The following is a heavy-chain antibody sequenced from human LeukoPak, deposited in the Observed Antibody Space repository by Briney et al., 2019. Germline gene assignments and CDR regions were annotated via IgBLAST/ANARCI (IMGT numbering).Heavy chain of an antibody. J-gene: IGHJ4*02. Sequence: GGSLRLSCAASGFIFNNYDMNWVRQTPGKGLEWVSSINSNSAYINYADSVKGRFTVSRDNAKSSLYLQMDSLRAEDTAVYYCARDQLLAVTGTPSFDYWGQGTLVTVSS. CDR2: INSNSAYI. V-gene: IGHV3-21*01. CDR3: ARDQLLAVTGTPSFDY. CDR1: GFIFNNYD. D-gene: IGHD6-19*01.